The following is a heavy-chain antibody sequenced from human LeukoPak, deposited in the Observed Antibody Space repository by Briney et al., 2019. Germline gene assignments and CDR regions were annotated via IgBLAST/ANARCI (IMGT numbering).Heavy chain of an antibody. CDR1: GFSFGKYW. CDR2: IKLDGSEK. V-gene: IGHV3-7*03. Sequence: GGSLRLSCVASGFSFGKYWMSWVRQAPGKGLEWVANIKLDGSEKNYVDSVKGRFTIPRDNTKNSLYLQMNSLRAEDTAVFYCARDQYDTWSRRGNFDSWGQGTLVIVSS. CDR3: ARDQYDTWSRRGNFDS. D-gene: IGHD3/OR15-3a*01. J-gene: IGHJ4*02.